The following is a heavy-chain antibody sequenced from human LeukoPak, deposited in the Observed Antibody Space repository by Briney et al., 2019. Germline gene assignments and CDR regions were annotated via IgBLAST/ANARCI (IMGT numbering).Heavy chain of an antibody. CDR1: GGSISSGDYY. CDR2: IYYSGST. D-gene: IGHD7-27*01. V-gene: IGHV4-30-4*08. J-gene: IGHJ4*02. Sequence: SQTLSLTCTVSGGSISSGDYYWSWIRQPPGKGLEWIGYIYYSGSTYYNPSLKSRVTISVDTSKNQFSLKLSSVTAADTAVYYGARDRTGVYSDYWGQGTLVTVSS. CDR3: ARDRTGVYSDY.